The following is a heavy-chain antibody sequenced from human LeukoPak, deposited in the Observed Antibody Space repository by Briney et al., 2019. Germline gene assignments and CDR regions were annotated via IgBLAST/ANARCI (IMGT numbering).Heavy chain of an antibody. CDR1: GFSLRTRGVG. CDR3: ALRRTDGVRATPPVY. D-gene: IGHD1-26*01. CDR2: IYWNDDK. V-gene: IGHV2-5*01. Sequence: ESGPTLVKPTQTLTLTCTFSGFSLRTRGVGVGWIRQPPGKALEWLALIYWNDDKRYSPSLKSRLTITKDTSKNQVVLTMTNMDPVDTATYYCALRRTDGVRATPPVYWGQGTLVTVSS. J-gene: IGHJ4*02.